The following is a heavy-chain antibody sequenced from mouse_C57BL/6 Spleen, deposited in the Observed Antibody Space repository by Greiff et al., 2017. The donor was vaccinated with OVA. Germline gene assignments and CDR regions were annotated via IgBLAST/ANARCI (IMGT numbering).Heavy chain of an antibody. D-gene: IGHD2-4*01. Sequence: EVKVEESGGGLVQPGGSLSLSCAASGFTFTDYYMSWVRQPPGKALEWLGFIRNKANGYTTEYSASVKGRFTISRDNSQSILYLQMNALRAEDSATYYCASYDYGVFAYWGQGTLVTVSA. CDR3: ASYDYGVFAY. V-gene: IGHV7-3*01. CDR2: IRNKANGYTT. CDR1: GFTFTDYY. J-gene: IGHJ3*01.